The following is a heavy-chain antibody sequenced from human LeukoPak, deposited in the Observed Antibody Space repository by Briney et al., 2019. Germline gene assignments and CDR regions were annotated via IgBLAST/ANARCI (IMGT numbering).Heavy chain of an antibody. CDR2: IHYSGST. CDR1: GGSISSSSYY. J-gene: IGHJ5*02. CDR3: ARHGYSDYGLYS. D-gene: IGHD5-12*01. Sequence: SETLSLTCTVSGGSISSSSYYWDWIRQPPGKGLEWIGYIHYSGSTHYNPALKSRLTISADMSKNQFALKMSSVTAADTAVYYCARHGYSDYGLYSWGQGTLVTVSS. V-gene: IGHV4-39*01.